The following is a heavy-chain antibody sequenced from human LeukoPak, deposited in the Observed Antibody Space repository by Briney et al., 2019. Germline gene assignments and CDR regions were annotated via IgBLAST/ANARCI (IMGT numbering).Heavy chain of an antibody. Sequence: TPSETLSLTCSVSGVSINPYYWSWIRQSAGKGLEWIGRVYASGATNYHPSLNGRVTLSVDMSKNHFSLRLSSVTAADTAVYYCARDQGYTYGQTHDFDLWGQGILVTVSS. V-gene: IGHV4-4*07. J-gene: IGHJ4*02. D-gene: IGHD5-18*01. CDR3: ARDQGYTYGQTHDFDL. CDR1: GVSINPYY. CDR2: VYASGAT.